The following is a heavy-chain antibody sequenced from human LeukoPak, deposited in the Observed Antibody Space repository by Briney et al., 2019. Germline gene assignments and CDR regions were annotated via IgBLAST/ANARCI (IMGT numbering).Heavy chain of an antibody. CDR1: GYSIISDYF. D-gene: IGHD1-26*01. Sequence: SETLSLTCTVSGYSIISDYFWGWIRQPPGKGLEWIGTIYHSGSTYYSPSLKSRVTISVDTSKKQFSLKLSSVTAADTAFYYCARYIVSYPHDAFDIWGQGTMVTVSS. V-gene: IGHV4-38-2*02. CDR3: ARYIVSYPHDAFDI. CDR2: IYHSGST. J-gene: IGHJ3*02.